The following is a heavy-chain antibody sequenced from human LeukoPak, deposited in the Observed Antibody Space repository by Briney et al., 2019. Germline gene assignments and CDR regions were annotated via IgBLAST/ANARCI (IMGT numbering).Heavy chain of an antibody. D-gene: IGHD3-22*01. CDR1: GFTFSTYW. CDR3: ARDSSPDASSAFYDAFDI. J-gene: IGHJ3*02. Sequence: PGGSLRLSCVASGFTFSTYWMTWVRQAPGKGLEWVANIRQAGSEKFYVDSVKGRFTISRDNAKNSLYLQMNNLRAEDTAVYYCARDSSPDASSAFYDAFDIWGQGTMVTVSS. V-gene: IGHV3-7*01. CDR2: IRQAGSEK.